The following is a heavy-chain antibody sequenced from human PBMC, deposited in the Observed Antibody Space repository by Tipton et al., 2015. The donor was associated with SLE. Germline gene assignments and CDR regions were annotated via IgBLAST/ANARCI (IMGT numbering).Heavy chain of an antibody. CDR2: IYHSGIT. D-gene: IGHD7-27*01. J-gene: IGHJ2*01. Sequence: TLSLTCTVSGGSIRSYYWTWIRQPPGKRLEWIAYIYHSGITNYNPSLQSRVTISVDTSKNQFSLKLRSVTAADTAVYYCARGLRWGNAWCFDVWGRGTQVTVSS. CDR1: GGSIRSYY. CDR3: ARGLRWGNAWCFDV. V-gene: IGHV4-59*01.